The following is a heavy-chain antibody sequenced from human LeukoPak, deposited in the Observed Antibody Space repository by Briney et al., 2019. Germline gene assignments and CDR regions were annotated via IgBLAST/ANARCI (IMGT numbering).Heavy chain of an antibody. Sequence: GGSLRLSCAASGFTFSSYAMSWVRQAPGKGLEWVSAISGSGGSTYYADSVKGRFTISRDNPKNTLYLQMNSLRAEDTAVYYCAKGKIRAYYFDYWGQGTLVTVSS. V-gene: IGHV3-23*01. CDR3: AKGKIRAYYFDY. CDR2: ISGSGGST. J-gene: IGHJ4*02. D-gene: IGHD1-26*01. CDR1: GFTFSSYA.